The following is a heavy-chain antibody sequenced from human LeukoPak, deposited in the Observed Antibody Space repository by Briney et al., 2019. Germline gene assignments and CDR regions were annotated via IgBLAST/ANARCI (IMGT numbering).Heavy chain of an antibody. CDR3: ARDLGDYGDYSAFDY. D-gene: IGHD4-17*01. Sequence: GASVKVSCKASGGTFSSYAISWVRQAPGQGLEWMEGIIPIFGTANYAQKFQGRVTITADESTSTAYMELSSLRSEDTAVYYCARDLGDYGDYSAFDYWGQGTLVTVSS. CDR2: IIPIFGTA. CDR1: GGTFSSYA. V-gene: IGHV1-69*13. J-gene: IGHJ4*02.